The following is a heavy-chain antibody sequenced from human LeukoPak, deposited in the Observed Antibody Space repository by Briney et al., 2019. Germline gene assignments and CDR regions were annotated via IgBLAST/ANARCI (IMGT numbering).Heavy chain of an antibody. J-gene: IGHJ6*03. Sequence: PSETLSLTCTVSGGSISSGSYYWSWIRQPAGKGLEWIGRIYSSGSTDYHPSLRSRVTISGDTSKNQFSLNLSSVTAADTSVYFGARDPGDPAMGKPRYYYMDVWDKGPTVIVSS. V-gene: IGHV4-61*02. D-gene: IGHD5-18*01. CDR1: GGSISSGSYY. CDR3: ARDPGDPAMGKPRYYYMDV. CDR2: IYSSGST.